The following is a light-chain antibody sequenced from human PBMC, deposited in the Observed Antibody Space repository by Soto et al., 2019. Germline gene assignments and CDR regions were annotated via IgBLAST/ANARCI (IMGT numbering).Light chain of an antibody. CDR3: QQYNNYPRT. CDR2: DAS. V-gene: IGKV1-5*01. Sequence: DIQITQSNSSLSASVGDRFTITCRSGQSISSYLNWYQQKPGKAPKFLIYDASTLESGVPSRFSGSGSGTEFTLTISSLQPDDFATYYCQQYNNYPRTFGQRTNV. J-gene: IGKJ1*01. CDR1: QSISSY.